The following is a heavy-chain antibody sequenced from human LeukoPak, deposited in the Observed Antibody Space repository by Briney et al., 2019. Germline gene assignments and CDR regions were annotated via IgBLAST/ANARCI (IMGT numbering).Heavy chain of an antibody. CDR2: INPNSGGT. V-gene: IGHV1-2*02. Sequence: ASVKVSCKASRYTFTGYYMHWVRQAPGQGLEWMGWINPNSGGTNYAQKFQGRVTMTRDTSISTAYMELSRLRSDDTAVYYCAREDGATISFDIWGQGTMVTVSS. CDR3: AREDGATISFDI. CDR1: RYTFTGYY. J-gene: IGHJ3*02. D-gene: IGHD5-12*01.